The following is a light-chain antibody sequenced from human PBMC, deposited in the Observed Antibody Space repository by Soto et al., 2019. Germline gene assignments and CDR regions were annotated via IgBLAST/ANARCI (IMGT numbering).Light chain of an antibody. Sequence: EIVMTQSPATLSVSPGERATLSCRASQSVSSNLAWYQQKPGQAPSLLIYGASTRATGIRARFSGSGSGTEFTLTISSLQSEDFGVYYCQQYNNWPRTFGQGTKVDIK. CDR1: QSVSSN. J-gene: IGKJ1*01. CDR2: GAS. V-gene: IGKV3-15*01. CDR3: QQYNNWPRT.